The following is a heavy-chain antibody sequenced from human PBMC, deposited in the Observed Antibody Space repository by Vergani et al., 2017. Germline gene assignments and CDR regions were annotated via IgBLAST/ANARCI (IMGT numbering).Heavy chain of an antibody. J-gene: IGHJ3*02. Sequence: QVQLVQSGAEVKKPGSSLKVSCKASGGTFSSYTITWVRQAPGQGLEWMGGIIPIFGTANYAQKFQGRVTVTADESTSTAYMALSSLRSEDTAVYYCAGDRAPAIPASTHAFDIWGQGTMVTVSS. CDR1: GGTFSSYT. V-gene: IGHV1-69*01. CDR2: IIPIFGTA. CDR3: AGDRAPAIPASTHAFDI. D-gene: IGHD2-2*01.